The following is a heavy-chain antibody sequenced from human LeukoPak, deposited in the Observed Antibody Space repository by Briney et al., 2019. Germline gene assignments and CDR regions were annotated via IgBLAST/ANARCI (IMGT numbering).Heavy chain of an antibody. CDR3: ARAGYSMDTEYFQH. CDR2: ISDSGTAI. D-gene: IGHD5-18*01. V-gene: IGHV3-48*03. CDR1: GFTFSSYE. Sequence: GGSLRLSCAASGFTFSSYEMNWVRQAPGKGLEWVSYISDSGTAIYYADSVKGRFTISRDNAKSSLYLQMNSLRAEDTAVYYCARAGYSMDTEYFQHWGQGTLVTVSS. J-gene: IGHJ1*01.